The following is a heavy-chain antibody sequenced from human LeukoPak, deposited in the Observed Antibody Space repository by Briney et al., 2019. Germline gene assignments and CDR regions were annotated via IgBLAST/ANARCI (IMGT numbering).Heavy chain of an antibody. V-gene: IGHV1-18*01. CDR2: ISTYNDNT. J-gene: IGHJ4*02. CDR3: ARDLRAEFGEISYTPGGDRDY. D-gene: IGHD3-10*01. Sequence: ASVKVSCKASGYTFSTYGINWVRQAPGLGLEWMGWISTYNDNTNYAQKFQGGVSMTTDSSTGTAYMELRSLRSDDTAIYYCARDLRAEFGEISYTPGGDRDYWGQGTLVTVSS. CDR1: GYTFSTYG.